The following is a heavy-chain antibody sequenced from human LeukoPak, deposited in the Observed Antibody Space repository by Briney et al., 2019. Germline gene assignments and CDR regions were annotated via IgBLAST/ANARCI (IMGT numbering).Heavy chain of an antibody. D-gene: IGHD2-2*01. CDR1: GYTFTGDW. J-gene: IGHJ6*03. V-gene: IGHV5-51*01. CDR3: ARPALYCSSTVCPSYMDV. Sequence: GESLKISCKASGYTFTGDWIGWVRQMPGKGLEWMGIIYPGDSDTKYNAPFQGQVTISADKSISTAYLQWGSLKASDTATYYCARPALYCSSTVCPSYMDVWGKGTTVTVSS. CDR2: IYPGDSDT.